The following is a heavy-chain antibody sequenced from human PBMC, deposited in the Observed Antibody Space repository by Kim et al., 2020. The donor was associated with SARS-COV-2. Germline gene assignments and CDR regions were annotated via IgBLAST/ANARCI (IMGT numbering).Heavy chain of an antibody. Sequence: GESLKISCKGSGYSFTSYWIGWVRQMPGKGLEWMGIIYPGDSDTRYSPSFQGQVTISADKSISTAYLQWSSLKASDTAMYYCARLISGRGYYDSSGYDYWYFDLWGRGTLVTVSS. V-gene: IGHV5-51*01. D-gene: IGHD3-22*01. CDR3: ARLISGRGYYDSSGYDYWYFDL. J-gene: IGHJ2*01. CDR1: GYSFTSYW. CDR2: IYPGDSDT.